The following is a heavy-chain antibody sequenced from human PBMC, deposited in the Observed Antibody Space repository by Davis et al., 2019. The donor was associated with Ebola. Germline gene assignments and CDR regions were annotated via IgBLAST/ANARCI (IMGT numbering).Heavy chain of an antibody. CDR1: GYTFSGYY. CDR3: ARAGSGWD. Sequence: ASVKVSCKASGYTFSGYYMHWVRQAPGQGLEWMGWINPNGGGTNYAQKFQGRVTLTRDTSITTAYMELSSLRSDDTAIYFCARAGSGWDWGQGTLVTVSS. D-gene: IGHD6-19*01. V-gene: IGHV1-2*02. J-gene: IGHJ4*02. CDR2: INPNGGGT.